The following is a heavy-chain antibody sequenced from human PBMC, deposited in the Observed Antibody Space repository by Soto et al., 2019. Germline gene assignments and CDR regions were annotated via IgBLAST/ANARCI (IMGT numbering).Heavy chain of an antibody. CDR2: ISYDGSNK. V-gene: IGHV3-30*18. Sequence: QVQLVESGGGVVQPGRSLRLSCAASGFTFSSYGMHWVRQAPGKGLEWVAVISYDGSNKYYADSVKGRFTISRDNSKNAVYLQMNGLRAEDTAVYYCAKDPGSSSSEGGEYFDYWGQGTLVTVSS. J-gene: IGHJ4*02. CDR3: AKDPGSSSSEGGEYFDY. D-gene: IGHD6-6*01. CDR1: GFTFSSYG.